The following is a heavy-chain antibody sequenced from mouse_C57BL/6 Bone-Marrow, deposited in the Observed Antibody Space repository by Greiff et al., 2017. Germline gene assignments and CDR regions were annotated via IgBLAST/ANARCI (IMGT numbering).Heavy chain of an antibody. CDR3: ARWLLSYYAMDY. V-gene: IGHV1-64*01. J-gene: IGHJ4*01. Sequence: QVQLQQSGAELVKPGASVKLSCKASGYTFTSYWMHWVKQRPGQGLEWIGMIHPNSGSTNYNEKFKSKATLTVDKSSSTAYMQLSSLTSEDSAVYYCARWLLSYYAMDYWGQGTSVTVSS. CDR2: IHPNSGST. D-gene: IGHD2-3*01. CDR1: GYTFTSYW.